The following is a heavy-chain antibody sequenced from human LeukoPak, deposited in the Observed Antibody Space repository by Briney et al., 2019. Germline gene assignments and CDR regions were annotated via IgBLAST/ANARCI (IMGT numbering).Heavy chain of an antibody. CDR3: ARSIIVVVAAGALDI. Sequence: PSETLSLTCTVSGGSINSGGYYWSWIRQHPGKGLEWIGYIFRSGNTYFNPSLKTPFTISIDTSKNQFSLKLSSVTAADTAVYYCARSIIVVVAAGALDIWGQGTMVTVSS. V-gene: IGHV4-31*01. CDR1: GGSINSGGYY. D-gene: IGHD2-21*02. J-gene: IGHJ3*02. CDR2: IFRSGNT.